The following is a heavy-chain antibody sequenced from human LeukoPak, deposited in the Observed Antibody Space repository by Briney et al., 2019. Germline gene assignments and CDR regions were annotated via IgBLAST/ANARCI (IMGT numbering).Heavy chain of an antibody. CDR1: RFTFSDYY. CDR3: ARDNYYDSSGYYPNYYYYGMDV. CDR2: ISSSGSTI. Sequence: GGSLRLSCAASRFTFSDYYMSWIRQAPGKGLEWVSYISSSGSTIYYADSVKGRLTISRDNAKNSLYLQMNSLRAEDTAVYYCARDNYYDSSGYYPNYYYYGMDVWGQGTTVTVSS. J-gene: IGHJ6*02. D-gene: IGHD3-22*01. V-gene: IGHV3-11*01.